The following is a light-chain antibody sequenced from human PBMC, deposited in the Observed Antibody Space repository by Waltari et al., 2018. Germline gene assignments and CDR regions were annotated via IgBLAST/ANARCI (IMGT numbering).Light chain of an antibody. CDR2: GGA. V-gene: IGKV3-20*01. CDR1: QTVNSNY. Sequence: ESVLPQSPGTMYLSPGESATLSCTASQTVNSNYLAWYQQTPGQAPRLLIYGGASRAAGTPERFSGSMSGTEFSLTITGLEPEDFALYYCQQYGSSVYTFGQGTLLQIK. CDR3: QQYGSSVYT. J-gene: IGKJ2*01.